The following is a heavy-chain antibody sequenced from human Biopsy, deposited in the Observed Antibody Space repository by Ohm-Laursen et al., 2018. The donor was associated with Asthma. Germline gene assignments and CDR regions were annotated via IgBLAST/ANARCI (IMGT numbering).Heavy chain of an antibody. J-gene: IGHJ6*02. CDR2: IYYSGTT. CDR1: SGSGGYMRSGNYY. D-gene: IGHD6-13*01. V-gene: IGHV4-39*01. CDR3: VRGSSSWHHGPFHYYYGLDV. Sequence: GTLSLTCSLSSGSGGYMRSGNYYWGWIRQPPGKGLEWIGSIYYSGTTFYNPSLEVRLTVPADTSKNQFSLKLTSVTAADTAVYYCVRGSSSWHHGPFHYYYGLDVWGQGTTATVSS.